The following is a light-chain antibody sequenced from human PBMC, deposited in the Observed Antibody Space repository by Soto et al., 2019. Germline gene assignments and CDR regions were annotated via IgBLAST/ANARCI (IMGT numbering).Light chain of an antibody. J-gene: IGKJ4*01. CDR1: QSVANNY. Sequence: EIVLTQSPGTLSLSPGERATLSCRASQSVANNYLAWYQQKPGQAPRFLMYDASSRATGIPDRFSGSGSGTDFTLTISRLEPEDFAVYYGEQYGSTPLTFGGGTKVEIK. CDR2: DAS. V-gene: IGKV3-20*01. CDR3: EQYGSTPLT.